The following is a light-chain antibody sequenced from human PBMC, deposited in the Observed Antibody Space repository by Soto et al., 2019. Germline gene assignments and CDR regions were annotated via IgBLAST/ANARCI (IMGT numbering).Light chain of an antibody. CDR1: QSISSW. CDR2: KAS. CDR3: QQYSTYVWT. J-gene: IGKJ1*01. V-gene: IGKV1-5*03. Sequence: DIQMTQSPSTLSASIGDRVTITCRADQSISSWLAWYQQKPGKAPKLLIYKASSLESGVPSRFSGSGSGTEFTLTISSLQPDDFAAYYCQQYSTYVWTFGQGTKVDIK.